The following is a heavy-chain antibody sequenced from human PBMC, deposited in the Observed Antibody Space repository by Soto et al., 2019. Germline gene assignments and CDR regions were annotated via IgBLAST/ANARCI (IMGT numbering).Heavy chain of an antibody. J-gene: IGHJ4*02. Sequence: EVQLVESGGGLVQPGESLRLSCAASGFTFSNYWMHWVRQAPGKGLLWVSRIDSDGSRITYAAFVKGRFTISRDNAKNTVYLHMNSLTAEDTAVYYCVRTSLVVAVATREDFWGQGTLVTVSS. CDR2: IDSDGSRI. CDR3: VRTSLVVAVATREDF. D-gene: IGHD2-15*01. CDR1: GFTFSNYW. V-gene: IGHV3-74*01.